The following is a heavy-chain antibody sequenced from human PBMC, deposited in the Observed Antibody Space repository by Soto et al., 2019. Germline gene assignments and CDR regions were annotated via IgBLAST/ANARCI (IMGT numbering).Heavy chain of an antibody. CDR1: GYTFTNYW. Sequence: GESLKICCQTSGYTFTNYWIGWVRQMPGGGLEWLGLIFPRDFDVRYSPSFEGQVTISADRSTATAFLKWRSLEASDSALYFCARLVSLLQPIDYWGQGTLVTVSS. CDR3: ARLVSLLQPIDY. J-gene: IGHJ4*02. CDR2: IFPRDFDV. D-gene: IGHD4-4*01. V-gene: IGHV5-51*01.